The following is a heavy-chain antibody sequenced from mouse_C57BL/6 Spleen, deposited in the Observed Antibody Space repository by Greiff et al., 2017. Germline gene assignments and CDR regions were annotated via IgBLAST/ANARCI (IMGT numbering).Heavy chain of an antibody. Sequence: VQLQQSGPELVKPGASVKISCKASGYSFTDYNMNWVKQSHGHSLEWIGVINPNSGATSYNQKFKGKATLTVDQSSSTAYMQLSSLTSEDSAVYCCARSGGSHYLDYRGQGTILTVSA. J-gene: IGHJ2*01. V-gene: IGHV1-39*01. D-gene: IGHD1-1*02. CDR1: GYSFTDYN. CDR3: ARSGGSHYLDY. CDR2: INPNSGAT.